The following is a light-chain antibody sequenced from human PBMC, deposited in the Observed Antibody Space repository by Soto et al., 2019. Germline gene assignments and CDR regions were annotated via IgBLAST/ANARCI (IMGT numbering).Light chain of an antibody. CDR1: QSVSSSY. CDR3: QHYGSSLYT. V-gene: IGKV3-20*01. J-gene: IGKJ2*01. Sequence: IVLTQSPGTLSLSPGERATLSCRASQSVSSSYLAWYQQKPGQAPRLLIYGASSRATGIPERFSGSGSGTDFTLTISRLEPDDFAVYYCQHYGSSLYTFGQGTKLEIK. CDR2: GAS.